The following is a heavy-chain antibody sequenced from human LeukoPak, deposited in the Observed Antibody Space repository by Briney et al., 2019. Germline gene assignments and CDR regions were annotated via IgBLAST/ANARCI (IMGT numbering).Heavy chain of an antibody. V-gene: IGHV3-23*01. D-gene: IGHD3-10*01. CDR1: GFTISTYG. CDR2: ISGGTT. Sequence: GGSLRLSRAASGFTISTYGMSWVRQAPGKGLEWVSSISGGTTYYADSVKGRFTISRDNSKNTVSLQMNSLRAEDTAVYYCAKSVYHSGNYWGQGTLVTVSS. J-gene: IGHJ4*02. CDR3: AKSVYHSGNY.